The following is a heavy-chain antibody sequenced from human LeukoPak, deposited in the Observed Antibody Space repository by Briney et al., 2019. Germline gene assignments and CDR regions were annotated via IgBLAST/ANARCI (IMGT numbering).Heavy chain of an antibody. V-gene: IGHV3-23*01. CDR2: TSGSGGGT. J-gene: IGHJ4*02. CDR3: AMRGVVIRVILVGFHKEAYYFDS. D-gene: IGHD3-22*01. Sequence: GGSLRLSCAVSGITLSNYAMSWVRQAPGKGLEWVAGTSGSGGGTHYADSVKGRFTISRDNPKNTLYLQMNNLRAGDTAVYFCAMRGVVIRVILVGFHKEAYYFDSWGQGALVTVSS. CDR1: GITLSNYA.